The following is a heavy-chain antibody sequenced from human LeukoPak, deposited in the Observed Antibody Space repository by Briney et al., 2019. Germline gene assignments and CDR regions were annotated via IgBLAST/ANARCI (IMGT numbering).Heavy chain of an antibody. V-gene: IGHV4-30-2*01. CDR2: IYHSGST. CDR1: GGSISGGGYS. Sequence: SQTLSLTCAVSGGSISGGGYSWSWIRQPPGKGLEWIGYIYHSGSTYYNPSLKSRVTISVDRSKNQFSLKLSSVTAADTAVYYCARGLYYFDYWGQGTLVTVSS. J-gene: IGHJ4*02. CDR3: ARGLYYFDY.